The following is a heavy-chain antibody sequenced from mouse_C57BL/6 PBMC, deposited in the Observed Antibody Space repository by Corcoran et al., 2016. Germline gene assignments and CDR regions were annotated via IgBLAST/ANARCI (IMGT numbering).Heavy chain of an antibody. D-gene: IGHD4-1*01. J-gene: IGHJ2*01. Sequence: QIQLVQSGPELKKPGETVKISCKASGYTFTTYGMSWVKQAPGKGLKWMGWINTYSGVPTYADDFKGRFAFSLETSASTAYLQINNLKNEDTATYFCARQDWDAPFDYWGQGTTLTVSS. CDR1: GYTFTTYG. CDR2: INTYSGVP. V-gene: IGHV9-3*01. CDR3: ARQDWDAPFDY.